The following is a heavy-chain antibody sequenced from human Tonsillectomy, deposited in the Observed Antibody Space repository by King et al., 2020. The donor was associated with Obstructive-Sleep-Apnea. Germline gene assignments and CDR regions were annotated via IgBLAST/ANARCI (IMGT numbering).Heavy chain of an antibody. CDR3: ARVPYNYDGSGYRGGYYFDY. CDR1: GYTFTSYD. J-gene: IGHJ4*02. CDR2: MNPNSGNT. Sequence: QLVQSGAEVKKPGASVKVSCKASGYTFTSYDINWVRQATGQGLEWRGWMNPNSGNTGYAQKFQDRVTMARNTSISTAYMGLRSLRSEDTAVYYCARVPYNYDGSGYRGGYYFDYWGQGTLVTVSS. D-gene: IGHD3-22*01. V-gene: IGHV1-8*01.